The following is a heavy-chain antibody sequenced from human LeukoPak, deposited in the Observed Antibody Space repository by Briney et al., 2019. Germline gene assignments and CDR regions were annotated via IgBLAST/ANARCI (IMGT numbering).Heavy chain of an antibody. J-gene: IGHJ4*02. Sequence: ASVKVSCKASGYTFTGYYMHWVRQAPGQGLEWMGRINPNSGGTNYAQKFQGRVTMTRDASISTAYMELSRLRSDDTAVYYCARVGETGTTSVDYWGQGTLVTVSS. CDR1: GYTFTGYY. D-gene: IGHD1-7*01. CDR2: INPNSGGT. V-gene: IGHV1-2*06. CDR3: ARVGETGTTSVDY.